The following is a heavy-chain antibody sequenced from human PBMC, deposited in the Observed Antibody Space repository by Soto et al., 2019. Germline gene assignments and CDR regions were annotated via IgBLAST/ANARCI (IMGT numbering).Heavy chain of an antibody. J-gene: IGHJ6*02. CDR2: INPNSGVA. D-gene: IGHD3-10*01. Sequence: ASVKVSCKASGFSFSGYFLHWVRLAPGQGLEWMGRINPNSGVANFAQKFHVRVTLTTNTSISTGYMELSSLRSDATAVYYCARDNGPLWSRTRGMDVWGQGTPVTVSS. CDR1: GFSFSGYF. CDR3: ARDNGPLWSRTRGMDV. V-gene: IGHV1-2*02.